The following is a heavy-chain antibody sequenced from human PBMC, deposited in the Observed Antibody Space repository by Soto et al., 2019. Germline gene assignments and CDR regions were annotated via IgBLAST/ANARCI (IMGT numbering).Heavy chain of an antibody. Sequence: PSETLSLTCAVYGGSFSGYYWSWIRQPPGKGLEWIGEINHSGSTNYNPSLKSRVTISVDTSKNQFSLKLSSVTAADTAVYYCARLPGLRYYDILTGYYNFDYWGQGTLVTVSS. J-gene: IGHJ4*02. CDR2: INHSGST. D-gene: IGHD3-9*01. CDR1: GGSFSGYY. V-gene: IGHV4-34*01. CDR3: ARLPGLRYYDILTGYYNFDY.